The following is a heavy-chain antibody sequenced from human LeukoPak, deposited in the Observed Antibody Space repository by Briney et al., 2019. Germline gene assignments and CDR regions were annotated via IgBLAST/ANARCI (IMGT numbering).Heavy chain of an antibody. V-gene: IGHV1-24*01. CDR3: ATGYTYDYSLY. Sequence: ASVKVSCKVSGDTVTGLSIHWVRPAPGHGLEWMGGFDPEDGARIFAQKFQGRVTMTEDTSTDTAYMDLSSLRSEDTAVYYCATGYTYDYSLYWGQGTLVTVSS. D-gene: IGHD5-18*01. CDR2: FDPEDGAR. CDR1: GDTVTGLS. J-gene: IGHJ4*02.